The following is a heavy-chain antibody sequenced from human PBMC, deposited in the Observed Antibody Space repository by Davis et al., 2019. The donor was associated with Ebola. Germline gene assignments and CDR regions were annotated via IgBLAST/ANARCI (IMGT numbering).Heavy chain of an antibody. V-gene: IGHV1-3*01. J-gene: IGHJ5*02. CDR1: GYIFASYP. D-gene: IGHD6-19*01. CDR3: ARDSGVWFSWFDP. Sequence: ASVKVSCKASGYIFASYPIHWVRQAPGQSPEWMGWINSGNGNTKYSPKFQGRLTITRDTSASTAYMELSSLRSEDTAVYYCARDSGVWFSWFDPWGQGSLVTVSS. CDR2: INSGNGNT.